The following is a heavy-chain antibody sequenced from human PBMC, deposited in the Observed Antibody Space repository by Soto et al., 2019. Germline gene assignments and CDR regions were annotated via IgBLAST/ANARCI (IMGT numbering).Heavy chain of an antibody. Sequence: GASVKVSCKTSGGTFSRHAINWVRQAPGQGPEWMGGIIPMFGTTNYAQKFKGRVTISADESTSTAYMELSSLRSEDAAVYYCARAAIQGSSWYCWFDPWGQGTLVTVSS. J-gene: IGHJ5*02. CDR1: GGTFSRHA. CDR3: ARAAIQGSSWYCWFDP. D-gene: IGHD6-13*01. V-gene: IGHV1-69*13. CDR2: IIPMFGTT.